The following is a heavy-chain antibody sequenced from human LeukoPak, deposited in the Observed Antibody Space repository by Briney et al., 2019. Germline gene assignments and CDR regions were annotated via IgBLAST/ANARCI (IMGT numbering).Heavy chain of an antibody. CDR1: GFTFSDYA. J-gene: IGHJ4*02. CDR3: AKDDEDMAPGLYSDS. D-gene: IGHD2-15*01. CDR2: ISDSAGST. V-gene: IGHV3-23*01. Sequence: PGGSLRLSCAASGFTFSDYAMSWVRQAPGKGLEWVSAISDSAGSTYYADSVKGRFTISRDNSKNTLYLQMNSLRAEDTAVYYCAKDDEDMAPGLYSDSWGQGTLVTVSS.